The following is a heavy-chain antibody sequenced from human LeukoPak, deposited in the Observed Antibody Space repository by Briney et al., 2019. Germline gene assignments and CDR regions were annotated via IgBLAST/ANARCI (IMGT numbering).Heavy chain of an antibody. J-gene: IGHJ3*02. V-gene: IGHV3-30*02. Sequence: PGGSLRLSCAASGFTFSSYAMSWVRQAPGKGLEWVAFIRYDGSNKYYADSVKGRFTISRDNSKNTLYLQMNSLRAEDTAVYYCAKPLASSGRYYGDAFDIWGQGTMVTVSS. CDR3: AKPLASSGRYYGDAFDI. CDR2: IRYDGSNK. CDR1: GFTFSSYA. D-gene: IGHD6-19*01.